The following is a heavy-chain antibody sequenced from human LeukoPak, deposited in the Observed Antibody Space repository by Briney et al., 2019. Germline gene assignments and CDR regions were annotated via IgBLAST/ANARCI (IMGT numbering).Heavy chain of an antibody. V-gene: IGHV4-31*11. Sequence: SETLSLTCAVYGGSFSGYYWSWIRQHPGKGLEWIGYIYYSGSTYYNPSLKSRVTISVDTSKNQFSLKLSSVTAADTAVYYCARFDYGDYVLDYWGQGTLVTVSS. D-gene: IGHD4-17*01. J-gene: IGHJ4*02. CDR2: IYYSGST. CDR3: ARFDYGDYVLDY. CDR1: GGSFSGYY.